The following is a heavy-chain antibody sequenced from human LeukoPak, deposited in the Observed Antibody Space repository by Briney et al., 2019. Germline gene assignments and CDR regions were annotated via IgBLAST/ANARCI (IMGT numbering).Heavy chain of an antibody. V-gene: IGHV1-2*06. CDR1: GYTFTGYY. CDR3: ARLLTGATPFDY. J-gene: IGHJ4*02. D-gene: IGHD1-7*01. CDR2: INPNSGGT. Sequence: ASVKVSCKASGYTFTGYYMHWVRQAPGQGLEWMGRINPNSGGTNYARKFQGRVTMTRDTSISTAYMELSRLRSDDTAVYYCARLLTGATPFDYWGQGTLVTVSS.